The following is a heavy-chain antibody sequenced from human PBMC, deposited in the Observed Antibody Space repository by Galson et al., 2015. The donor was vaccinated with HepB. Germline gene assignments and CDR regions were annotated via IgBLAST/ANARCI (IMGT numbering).Heavy chain of an antibody. CDR2: IWYDGSNK. J-gene: IGHJ4*02. V-gene: IGHV3-33*01. CDR1: GFTFSSYG. Sequence: SLRLSCAASGFTFSSYGMHWVRQAPGKGLEWVVVIWYDGSNKYYADSVKGRFTISRDNSKNTLYLQMNSLRAEDTAVYYCARENFHGVVPAPDYWGQGTLVTVSS. D-gene: IGHD2-2*01. CDR3: ARENFHGVVPAPDY.